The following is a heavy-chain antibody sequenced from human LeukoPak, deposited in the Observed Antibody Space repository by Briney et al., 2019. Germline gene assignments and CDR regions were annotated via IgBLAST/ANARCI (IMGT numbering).Heavy chain of an antibody. CDR1: GGTFSSYA. V-gene: IGHV1-69*13. J-gene: IGHJ6*03. Sequence: SVKVSCKASGGTFSSYAISWVRQAPGQGLEWMGGIIPIFGTANYAQKFQGRVTITADESTGTAYMELSSLRSEDTAVYYCARGGAGYSSGWYRYYYYYYMDVWGKGTTVTVSS. CDR2: IIPIFGTA. CDR3: ARGGAGYSSGWYRYYYYYYMDV. D-gene: IGHD6-19*01.